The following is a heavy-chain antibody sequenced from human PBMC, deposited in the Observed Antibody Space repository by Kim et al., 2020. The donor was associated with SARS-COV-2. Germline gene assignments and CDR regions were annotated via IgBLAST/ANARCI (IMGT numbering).Heavy chain of an antibody. D-gene: IGHD2-8*02. V-gene: IGHV3-7*01. J-gene: IGHJ4*02. CDR3: AREGTGGFDF. CDR2: K. Sequence: KSYLDSVKGRFTISRDNAVSSIYLQMNSLRTEDTAVYYCAREGTGGFDFWGQGTLVTVSS.